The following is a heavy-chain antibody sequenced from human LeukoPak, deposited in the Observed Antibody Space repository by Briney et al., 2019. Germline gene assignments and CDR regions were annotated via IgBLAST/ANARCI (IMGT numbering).Heavy chain of an antibody. J-gene: IGHJ4*02. V-gene: IGHV3-11*04. CDR2: ISSSGSTI. CDR1: GFTFSNYY. D-gene: IGHD3-22*01. CDR3: AKDHDSSVRGFDY. Sequence: GGSLRLSCAGSGFTFSNYYIWWIRQAPGKGLEWVSYISSSGSTIYYADSVKGRFTISRDNAKNSLYLQMNSLRAEDTAVYYCAKDHDSSVRGFDYWGQGTLVTVSS.